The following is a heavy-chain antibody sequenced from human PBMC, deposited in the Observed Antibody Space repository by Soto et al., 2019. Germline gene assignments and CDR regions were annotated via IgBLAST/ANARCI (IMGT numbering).Heavy chain of an antibody. CDR1: GYTFTGYY. Sequence: QVQLVQSGAEVKKPGASVKVSCKASGYTFTGYYMHWVRQAPGQGLEWMGWINPNSGGTNYAQKFQGWVTMTRDTSISTAYMELSRLRSDDTAVYYCARAQPYCSNTSCYGGGYYYYYMDVWGKGTTVTVSS. D-gene: IGHD2-2*01. CDR3: ARAQPYCSNTSCYGGGYYYYYMDV. CDR2: INPNSGGT. V-gene: IGHV1-2*04. J-gene: IGHJ6*03.